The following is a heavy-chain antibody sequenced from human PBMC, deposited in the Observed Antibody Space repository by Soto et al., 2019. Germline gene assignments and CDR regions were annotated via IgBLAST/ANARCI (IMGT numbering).Heavy chain of an antibody. J-gene: IGHJ4*02. D-gene: IGHD7-27*01. CDR2: MSGSGDSI. CDR3: ATGRQMGY. Sequence: DVQVLESGGDLVQPGESLRLSCAASGFTFSNYAMTWVRQAPGKGLEWVSTMSGSGDSIYYADSVKSRFTISRDNSKNPLYLQMNSLRADDWAVYYCATGRQMGYWGQGTLVIVSS. V-gene: IGHV3-23*01. CDR1: GFTFSNYA.